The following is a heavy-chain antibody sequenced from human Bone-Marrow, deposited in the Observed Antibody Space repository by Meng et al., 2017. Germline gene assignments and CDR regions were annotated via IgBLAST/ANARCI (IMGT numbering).Heavy chain of an antibody. V-gene: IGHV3-11*06. CDR1: GFSLSDRY. Sequence: QVELVESGGVLVKPGGSLRLYCAASGFSLSDRYMRWVRRAPGKGLEWVSSISSSSSYIYYADSVKGRFTISRDNAKNSLYLQMNSLRAEDTAVYYCARDPRLLWFGELKTWGQGTLVTVSS. D-gene: IGHD3-10*01. J-gene: IGHJ5*02. CDR2: ISSSSSYI. CDR3: ARDPRLLWFGELKT.